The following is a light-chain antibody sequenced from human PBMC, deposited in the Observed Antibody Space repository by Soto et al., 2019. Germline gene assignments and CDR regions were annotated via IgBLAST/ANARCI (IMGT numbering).Light chain of an antibody. Sequence: QSALTQSASVSGSPGQSITISCTGTSSDVGGYNYVSWYQHHPGKAPKLMIYEGTKRPSGVSNRFSGSKSANTASLTISGLQAEDEADYYCCSYAGSSTYVFGTGTKVTVL. J-gene: IGLJ1*01. CDR2: EGT. CDR1: SSDVGGYNY. CDR3: CSYAGSSTYV. V-gene: IGLV2-23*01.